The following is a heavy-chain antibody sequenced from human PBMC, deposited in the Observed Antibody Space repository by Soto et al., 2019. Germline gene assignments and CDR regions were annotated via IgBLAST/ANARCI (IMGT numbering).Heavy chain of an antibody. V-gene: IGHV4-30-4*01. CDR2: FHSSGAT. CDR3: ASIWFGDFDY. J-gene: IGHJ4*01. CDR1: GGSISSADYY. D-gene: IGHD3-10*01. Sequence: QVQLQESGPGLVKPSQTLSLTCTVSGGSISSADYYWSWIRQPPGKGLEWIGYFHSSGATYKDPSLKSRFTISVDTSTNHISLQLDSVTAADTAVYYCASIWFGDFDYWGHGTLVTVSS.